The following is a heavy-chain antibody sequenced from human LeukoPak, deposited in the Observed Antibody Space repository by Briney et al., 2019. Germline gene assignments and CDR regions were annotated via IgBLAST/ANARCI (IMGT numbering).Heavy chain of an antibody. CDR3: AKANVVAAMADWFDP. V-gene: IGHV3-23*01. Sequence: PGESLRLSCAASGFAFSSYAICWVRQAPVHVLALDSAISGSGGSTYYADSVKGRFTISRDNSKNTLYLQMNSLRAEDTAVYYCAKANVVAAMADWFDPWGQGTLVTVSS. CDR2: ISGSGGST. D-gene: IGHD2-15*01. CDR1: GFAFSSYA. J-gene: IGHJ5*02.